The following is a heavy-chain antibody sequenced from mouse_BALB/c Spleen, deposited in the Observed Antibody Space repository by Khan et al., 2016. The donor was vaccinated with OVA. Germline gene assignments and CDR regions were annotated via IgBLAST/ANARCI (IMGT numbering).Heavy chain of an antibody. Sequence: QVQLQQSGAELARPGASVKMSCKASGYTFTSYTMHWVKQRPGQGLEWIGFINPSSGFTNYNQNFKDKATLTADKSSSTAYMQLSSLTSEDSSVYYCASICYDYDWYYAMDYWGQGTSVTVSS. J-gene: IGHJ4*01. CDR3: ASICYDYDWYYAMDY. D-gene: IGHD2-4*01. V-gene: IGHV1-4*01. CDR1: GYTFTSYT. CDR2: INPSSGFT.